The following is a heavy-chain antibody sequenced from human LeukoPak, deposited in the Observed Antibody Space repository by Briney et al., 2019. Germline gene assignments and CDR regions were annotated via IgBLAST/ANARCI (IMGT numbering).Heavy chain of an antibody. Sequence: SGGSLRLSCAASGFTFSSYGMHWVRQAPGKGLEWVAVISYGGSNKYYADSVKGRFTISRDNSKNTLYLQMNSLRAEDTAVYYCARAGGLPRPYFDYWGQGTLVTVSS. CDR1: GFTFSSYG. J-gene: IGHJ4*02. D-gene: IGHD4-23*01. CDR2: ISYGGSNK. V-gene: IGHV3-30*03. CDR3: ARAGGLPRPYFDY.